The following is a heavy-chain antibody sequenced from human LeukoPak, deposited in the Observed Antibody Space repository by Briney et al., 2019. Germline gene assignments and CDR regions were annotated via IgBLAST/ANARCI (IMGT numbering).Heavy chain of an antibody. Sequence: GESLKISCKGSGYSFTSYWIGWVRQMPGKGLEWMGIIYPGDSGTRYSPSFQGQVTISADKSISTAYLQWSSLKASDTAMYYCARRSSEYDILTGGGYGMDVWGKGTTVTVSS. CDR2: IYPGDSGT. CDR1: GYSFTSYW. V-gene: IGHV5-51*01. D-gene: IGHD3-9*01. CDR3: ARRSSEYDILTGGGYGMDV. J-gene: IGHJ6*04.